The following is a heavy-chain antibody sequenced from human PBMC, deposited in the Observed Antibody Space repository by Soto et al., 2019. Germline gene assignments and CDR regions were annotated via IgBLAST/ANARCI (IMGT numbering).Heavy chain of an antibody. CDR1: GGSISSINDY. CDR3: ARRGSGSYSDY. J-gene: IGHJ4*02. V-gene: IGHV4-39*01. D-gene: IGHD3-10*01. CDR2: IYYSGST. Sequence: SETLSLTCTVSGGSISSINDYWGWIRQPPGKGLEWIAYIYYSGSTYYNPSLKSRVTISVDTSKNQFSLKLSSVTAADTAVYYCARRGSGSYSDYWGQGTLVTVSS.